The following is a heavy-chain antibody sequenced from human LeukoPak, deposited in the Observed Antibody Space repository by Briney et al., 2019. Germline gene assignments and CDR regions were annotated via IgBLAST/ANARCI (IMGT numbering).Heavy chain of an antibody. Sequence: SETLSLTCTVSGGSISSYYWSWIRQPAGKGLEWIGSIYYSGSTYYNPSLESRVTISVDTSKNQFSLKLSSVTAADTAVYYCARGGPNSSGWRIDYWGQGTLVTVSS. V-gene: IGHV4-4*07. CDR3: ARGGPNSSGWRIDY. CDR1: GGSISSYY. CDR2: IYYSGST. D-gene: IGHD6-19*01. J-gene: IGHJ4*02.